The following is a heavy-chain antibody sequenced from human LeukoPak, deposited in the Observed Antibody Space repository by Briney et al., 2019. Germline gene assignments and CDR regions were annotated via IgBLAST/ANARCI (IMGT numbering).Heavy chain of an antibody. CDR2: INSKGDTT. CDR3: ARARRDGSNSYYFDY. D-gene: IGHD5-24*01. Sequence: GGSLRLSCAASGFTFSSYAIHRVRQAPGKGLQFVSSINSKGDTTYYSDSVKGRFTISRDNSKNTLYLHMGGLRPEDMAVYYCARARRDGSNSYYFDYWGQGTLVTVSS. V-gene: IGHV3-64*02. CDR1: GFTFSSYA. J-gene: IGHJ4*02.